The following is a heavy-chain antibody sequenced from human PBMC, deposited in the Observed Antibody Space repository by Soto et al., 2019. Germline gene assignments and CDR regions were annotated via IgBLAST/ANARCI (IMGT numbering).Heavy chain of an antibody. CDR3: ARDLEKWLRFMFVPVVGHNYGMDG. J-gene: IGHJ6*02. D-gene: IGHD5-12*01. CDR1: GFTFSSYA. V-gene: IGHV3-30-3*01. CDR2: ISYDGSNK. Sequence: HPGGSLRLSCAASGFTFSSYAMHWVRQAPGKGLEWVAVISYDGSNKDYADSVKGRFTISRDNSKNTLYLQMNSLRAEDRAVYYCARDLEKWLRFMFVPVVGHNYGMDGWGQGTTVTVAS.